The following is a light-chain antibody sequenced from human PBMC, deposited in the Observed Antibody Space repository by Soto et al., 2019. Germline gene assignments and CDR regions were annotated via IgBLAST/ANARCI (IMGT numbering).Light chain of an antibody. CDR3: MQALQTPYT. CDR2: LGF. V-gene: IGKV2-28*01. CDR1: QRLLHSNGNIF. Sequence: EIVMTQSPPSLTVTPGEPASISCRSSQRLLHSNGNIFLDWYLQKPGQSPRLLIYLGFNRASGVPDRVSGSAAGTDFTLKISRVEAEDVGVYYCMQALQTPYTFGQGTKLEIK. J-gene: IGKJ2*01.